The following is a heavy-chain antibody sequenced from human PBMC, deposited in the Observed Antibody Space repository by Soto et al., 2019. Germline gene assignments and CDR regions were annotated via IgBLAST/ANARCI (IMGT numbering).Heavy chain of an antibody. Sequence: GESLKISCAASGFTFSSYEMNWVRQAPGKGLEWVSYISSSGSTIYYADSVKGRFTISRDNAKNSLYLQMNSLRAEDTAVYYCARIARKIAVADDAFDIWGQGTMVTVSS. CDR3: ARIARKIAVADDAFDI. CDR1: GFTFSSYE. V-gene: IGHV3-48*03. J-gene: IGHJ3*02. CDR2: ISSSGSTI. D-gene: IGHD6-19*01.